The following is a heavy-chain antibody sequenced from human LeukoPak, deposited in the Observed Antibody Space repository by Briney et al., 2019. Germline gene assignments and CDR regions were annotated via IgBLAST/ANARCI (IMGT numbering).Heavy chain of an antibody. D-gene: IGHD3-22*01. J-gene: IGHJ3*02. CDR1: GGSFSGYY. Sequence: PSETLSLTCAVYGGSFSGYYWSWIRQPPGKGLEWIGEINHSGSTNYNPSLKSRVTISVDTSKNQFSLKLSSVTAADTAVYYCAREASDSSGSPVAFDIWGQGTMVTVSS. CDR3: AREASDSSGSPVAFDI. CDR2: INHSGST. V-gene: IGHV4-34*01.